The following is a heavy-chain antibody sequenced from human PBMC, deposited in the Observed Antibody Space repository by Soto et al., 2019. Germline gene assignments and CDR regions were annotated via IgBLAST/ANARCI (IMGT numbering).Heavy chain of an antibody. CDR1: GGSISGYY. J-gene: IGHJ4*02. V-gene: IGHV4-59*08. Sequence: SETLSLTCTVSGGSISGYYWSWIRQPPGKGLEWIGYIYYSGSTNYNPSLKSRVTISVDTSKNQFSLKLSSVTAADTAVYYCASLSSSSSRLFDYWGQGTLVTVSS. CDR2: IYYSGST. CDR3: ASLSSSSSRLFDY. D-gene: IGHD6-6*01.